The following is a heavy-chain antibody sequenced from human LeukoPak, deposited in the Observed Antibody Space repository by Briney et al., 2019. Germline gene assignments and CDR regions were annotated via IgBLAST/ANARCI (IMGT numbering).Heavy chain of an antibody. CDR3: ARTYYAHAF. V-gene: IGHV4-31*03. Sequence: SETLSLTCTVSGASIRDGGYYWSWIRQHPGKGLEWIGHIYQSGGTHYNPSLKSRVTVSVDTPKNQFSLKLTSVTAADTAVYYCARTYYAHAFWGQGTLVTVSS. D-gene: IGHD2/OR15-2a*01. CDR2: IYQSGGT. J-gene: IGHJ4*02. CDR1: GASIRDGGYY.